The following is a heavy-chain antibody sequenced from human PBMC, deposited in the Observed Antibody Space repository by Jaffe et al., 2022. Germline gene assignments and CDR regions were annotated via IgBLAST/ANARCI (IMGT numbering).Heavy chain of an antibody. V-gene: IGHV4-39*01. D-gene: IGHD6-19*01. Sequence: QLQLQESGPGLVKPSETLSLTCTVSGGSISSSSYYWGWIRQPPGKGLEWIGSIYYSGSTYYNPSLKSRVTISVDTSKNQFSLKLSSVTAADTAVYYCARHIAVAGLAHFDYWGQGTLVTVSS. J-gene: IGHJ4*02. CDR2: IYYSGST. CDR1: GGSISSSSYY. CDR3: ARHIAVAGLAHFDY.